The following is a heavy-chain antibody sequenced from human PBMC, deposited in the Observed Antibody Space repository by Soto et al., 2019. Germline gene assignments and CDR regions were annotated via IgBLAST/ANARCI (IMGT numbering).Heavy chain of an antibody. CDR2: ISYDGSNK. CDR1: GFTFSSYG. V-gene: IGHV3-30*18. D-gene: IGHD3-22*01. CDR3: AKEFYDSSGYAAPYFDY. Sequence: QVQLVESGGGVVQPGRSLRLSCAASGFTFSSYGMHWVRQAPGKGLEWVAVISYDGSNKYYADSVKGRFTISRDNSKNTLYLQMNSLRAEVTAVYYCAKEFYDSSGYAAPYFDYWGQGTLVTVSS. J-gene: IGHJ4*02.